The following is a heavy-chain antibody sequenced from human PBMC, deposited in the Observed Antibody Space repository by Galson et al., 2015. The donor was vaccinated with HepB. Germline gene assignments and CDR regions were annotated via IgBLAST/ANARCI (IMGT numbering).Heavy chain of an antibody. CDR3: ARVKWESSGWYGGDYYYGMDV. J-gene: IGHJ6*02. V-gene: IGHV3-30-3*01. CDR2: ISYDGSNK. Sequence: SLRLSCAASGFTFSSYAMHWVRQAPGKGLGWVAVISYDGSNKYYADSVKGRFTISRDNSKNTLYLQMNSLRAEDTAVYYCARVKWESSGWYGGDYYYGMDVWGQGTTVTVSS. D-gene: IGHD6-19*01. CDR1: GFTFSSYA.